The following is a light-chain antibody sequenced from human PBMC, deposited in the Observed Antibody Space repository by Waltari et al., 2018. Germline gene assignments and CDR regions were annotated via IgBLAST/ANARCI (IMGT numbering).Light chain of an antibody. J-gene: IGKJ4*01. V-gene: IGKV1-39*01. CDR2: AAS. CDR3: QQSYSPLT. Sequence: DFQMTQSPSSLSASVGDRVTITCRASQSISTYLNWYQQKPGKAPNLLIYAASSLQIGVPSRFSGSGSGTDFTLTIRSLQPEDFATYYCQQSYSPLTFGGGTKVEIK. CDR1: QSISTY.